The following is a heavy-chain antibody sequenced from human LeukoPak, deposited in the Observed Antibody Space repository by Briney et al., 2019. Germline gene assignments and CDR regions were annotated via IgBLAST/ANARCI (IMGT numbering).Heavy chain of an antibody. CDR1: GFAFSTYA. J-gene: IGHJ6*03. CDR3: AKGNDYYYYYYYMDV. Sequence: GGSLRLSCVASGFAFSTYAMSWVRQAPGKGLEWVLGISGSGGSTYYADSVKGRFTISRDNSKNTLYLQMNSLRAEDTAVYYCAKGNDYYYYYYYMDVWGKGTTVTVSS. D-gene: IGHD4-11*01. CDR2: ISGSGGST. V-gene: IGHV3-23*01.